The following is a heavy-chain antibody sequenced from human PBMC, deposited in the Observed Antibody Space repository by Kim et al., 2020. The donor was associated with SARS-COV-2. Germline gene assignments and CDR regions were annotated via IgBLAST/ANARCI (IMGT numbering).Heavy chain of an antibody. V-gene: IGHV3-48*03. D-gene: IGHD3-10*01. CDR2: VSGNANSI. J-gene: IGHJ5*01. CDR3: ACAGVYSGSSNFD. Sequence: GGSLRLSCAASGFTFSGYDMDWVRQAPGKGLEWVCCVSGNANSITYAYAVSVRCTISIASDDTSLSLQLNIHSLKVAAVSYCACAGVYSGSSNFD. CDR1: GFTFSGYD.